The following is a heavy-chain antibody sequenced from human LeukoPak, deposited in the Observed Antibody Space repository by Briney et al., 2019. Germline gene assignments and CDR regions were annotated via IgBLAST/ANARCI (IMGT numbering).Heavy chain of an antibody. J-gene: IGHJ4*02. Sequence: GGSLRLSCAASGFTFSSYAMSWVRQAPGKGLEWDSAISGSGGSTYYADSVKGRFTISRDNSKNTLYLQMNSLRAEDTAVYYCAKGPLYGSGIGEIDYWGQGTLVTVSS. CDR2: ISGSGGST. CDR1: GFTFSSYA. CDR3: AKGPLYGSGIGEIDY. D-gene: IGHD3-10*01. V-gene: IGHV3-23*01.